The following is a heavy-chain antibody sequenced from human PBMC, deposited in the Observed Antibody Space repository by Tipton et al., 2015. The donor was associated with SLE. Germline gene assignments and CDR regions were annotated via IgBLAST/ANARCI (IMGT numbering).Heavy chain of an antibody. V-gene: IGHV4-4*07. CDR3: VVCSPSSCSYFDY. CDR1: GGSINTYY. CDR2: IYTGGNT. Sequence: TLSLTCTASGGSINTYYWAWVRQPAGKGLEWIGRIYTGGNTKYNPSLASRVSLSVDTSRGQFFLEVRSVTAADTAVYYCVVCSPSSCSYFDYWGQGRLVTVSS. D-gene: IGHD2-2*01. J-gene: IGHJ4*02.